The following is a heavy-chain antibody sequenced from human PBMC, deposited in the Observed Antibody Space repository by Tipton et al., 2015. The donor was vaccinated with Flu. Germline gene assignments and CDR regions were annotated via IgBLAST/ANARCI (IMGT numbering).Heavy chain of an antibody. V-gene: IGHV3-74*03. CDR2: INMDGRST. Sequence: SLRLSCAASGFTFNSYWMHWVRQAPGKGLMWVSRINMDGRSTTFADSVKGRFTISRDNAKNTLYMQMDSLTAEDTAVYYCARGGIDGGYSTWDYWGQGTLVTVSS. D-gene: IGHD1-26*01. CDR3: ARGGIDGGYSTWDY. CDR1: GFTFNSYW. J-gene: IGHJ4*02.